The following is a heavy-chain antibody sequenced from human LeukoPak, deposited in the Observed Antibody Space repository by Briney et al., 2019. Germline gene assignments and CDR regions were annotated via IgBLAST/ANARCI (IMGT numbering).Heavy chain of an antibody. D-gene: IGHD3-22*01. CDR3: VKDTGPEYHDSSALDY. Sequence: PGGSLRLSCEASGFTFEDYAMEWVRQPPGKGLEWVSGINWNGGRKAYAASVKGRFTISRDNGKNSLYLQMDSLRTEDTALYYCVKDTGPEYHDSSALDYWGQGALVTVSS. V-gene: IGHV3-9*01. J-gene: IGHJ4*02. CDR1: GFTFEDYA. CDR2: INWNGGRK.